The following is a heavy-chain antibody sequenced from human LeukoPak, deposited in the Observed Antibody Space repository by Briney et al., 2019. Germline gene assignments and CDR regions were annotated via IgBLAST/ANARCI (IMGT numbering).Heavy chain of an antibody. CDR2: INPNSGGT. CDR3: ARGGEYYDSSGYHH. J-gene: IGHJ5*02. CDR1: GYTFTGYY. D-gene: IGHD3-22*01. V-gene: IGHV1-2*06. Sequence: ASVKVSCKASGYTFTGYYMHWVRQAPGQGLEWMGRINPNSGGTNYAQKFQGRVTMTRDTSISTAYMELSRLRSDDTAVYYCARGGEYYDSSGYHHWGQGTLVTVSS.